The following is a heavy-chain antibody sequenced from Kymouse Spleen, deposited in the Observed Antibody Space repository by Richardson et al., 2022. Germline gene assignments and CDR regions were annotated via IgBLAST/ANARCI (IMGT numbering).Heavy chain of an antibody. CDR1: GFTFSSYG. CDR3: AKETGTTEYYYGMDV. CDR2: ISYDGSNK. Sequence: QVQLVESGGGVVQPGRSLRLSCAASGFTFSSYGMHWVRQAPGKGLEWVAVISYDGSNKYYADSVKGRFTISRDNSKNTLYLQMNSLRAEDTAVYYCAKETGTTEYYYGMDVWGQGTTVTVSS. J-gene: IGHJ6*02. D-gene: IGHD1-7*01. V-gene: IGHV3-30*18.